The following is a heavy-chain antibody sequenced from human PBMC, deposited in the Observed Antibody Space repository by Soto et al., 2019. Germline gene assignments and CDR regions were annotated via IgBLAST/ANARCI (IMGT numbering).Heavy chain of an antibody. J-gene: IGHJ3*02. CDR1: GFTFSSYS. Sequence: EVQLVESGGGLVQPGGSLRLSCAASGFTFSSYSMNWVRQAPGKGLEWVSSISSSSSYIYYADSVKGRFTISRDNAKNSLYLQMNSLRAEDTAVYYCARVTLPLTRTFYAFDIWGQGTMVTVSS. D-gene: IGHD2-2*01. V-gene: IGHV3-21*01. CDR2: ISSSSSYI. CDR3: ARVTLPLTRTFYAFDI.